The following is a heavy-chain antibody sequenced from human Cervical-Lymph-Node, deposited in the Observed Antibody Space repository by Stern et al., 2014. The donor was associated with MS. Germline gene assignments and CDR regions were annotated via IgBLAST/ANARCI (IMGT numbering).Heavy chain of an antibody. CDR2: ISPKTGSA. J-gene: IGHJ4*02. Sequence: VQLVESGAEVERPGASVKVSCKASGYTFTAYFLAWGRQAPGQGLEWMVWISPKTGSATYAQKFQDRVTMTRDTSINTGYMEVSSLRSDDTAVYYCARDRGSYSDYWGQGTLVAVSS. D-gene: IGHD1-26*01. CDR1: GYTFTAYF. CDR3: ARDRGSYSDY. V-gene: IGHV1-2*02.